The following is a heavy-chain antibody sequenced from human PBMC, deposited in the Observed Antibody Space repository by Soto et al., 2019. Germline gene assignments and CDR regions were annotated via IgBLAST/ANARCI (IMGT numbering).Heavy chain of an antibody. CDR1: GYTFTSYA. Sequence: GPSGEVSCKASGYTFTSYAMHLVRQAPGQRLEWMGRIIPILGIAKYAQKFQGRVTITADKSTSTAYMELSSLRSEDTAVYYCAREEYSSSPYYYYYMDVWGKGTTVTVSS. CDR3: AREEYSSSPYYYYYMDV. CDR2: IIPILGIA. J-gene: IGHJ6*03. D-gene: IGHD6-6*01. V-gene: IGHV1-69*04.